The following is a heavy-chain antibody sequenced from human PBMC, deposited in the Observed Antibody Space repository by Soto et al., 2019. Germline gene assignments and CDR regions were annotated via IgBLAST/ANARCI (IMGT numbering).Heavy chain of an antibody. Sequence: QVQLVQSGAEVKKPGSSVKVSCKGSGGNRYTITWVRQAPGQGLEWMGGSIPMFGIATYAQNFQGRVTISADKPTSTANLGLSSLRSEDTAVYSWERDSGRSDVVPAAISAMDVWGQGTTVTVSS. J-gene: IGHJ6*02. D-gene: IGHD2-2*01. V-gene: IGHV1-69*02. CDR3: ERDSGRSDVVPAAISAMDV. CDR2: SIPMFGIA. CDR1: GGNRYT.